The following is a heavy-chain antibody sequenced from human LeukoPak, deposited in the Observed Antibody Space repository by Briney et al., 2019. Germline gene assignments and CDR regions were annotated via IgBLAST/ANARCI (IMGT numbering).Heavy chain of an antibody. V-gene: IGHV5-51*01. J-gene: IGHJ4*02. CDR3: ARASRDGYNQNFDH. CDR1: GYSFSSYW. CDR2: IYPGGSET. Sequence: GESLKISCKGLGYSFSSYWNAWVRQRPGKGLEWMGIIYPGGSETRYDPSFQGQVTISADSSTSTAYLQWSCLRASDTAMYYCARASRDGYNQNFDHRGQGTLVTVSS. D-gene: IGHD5-24*01.